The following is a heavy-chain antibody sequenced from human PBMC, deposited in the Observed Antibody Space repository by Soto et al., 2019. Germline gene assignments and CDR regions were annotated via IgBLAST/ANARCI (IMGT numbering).Heavy chain of an antibody. Sequence: ASVKVSCKASGYTFTGYYMHWVRQAPGQGLEWMGWMNPNSGNTGYAQKFQGRVTMTRNTSISTAYMELSSLRSEDTAVYYCARGGGSSSTGDYYYYYMDVWGKGTTVTVSS. J-gene: IGHJ6*03. D-gene: IGHD6-6*01. CDR2: MNPNSGNT. CDR3: ARGGGSSSTGDYYYYYMDV. CDR1: GYTFTGYY. V-gene: IGHV1-8*02.